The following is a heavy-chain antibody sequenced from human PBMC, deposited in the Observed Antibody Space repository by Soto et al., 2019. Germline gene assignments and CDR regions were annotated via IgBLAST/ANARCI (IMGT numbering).Heavy chain of an antibody. CDR2: IYHGGST. Sequence: QVQLQESGPGLVKPSGTLSLTCAVSGGSISSTDWWSWVRQPPVKGLEWIGEIYHGGSTNYNPSLKSRVTISVDRSKNQFSLKLTSVTAADTAVYYCASSKSGGSYYFDYWGQGTLVTVSS. J-gene: IGHJ4*02. CDR3: ASSKSGGSYYFDY. D-gene: IGHD1-26*01. CDR1: GGSISSTDW. V-gene: IGHV4-4*02.